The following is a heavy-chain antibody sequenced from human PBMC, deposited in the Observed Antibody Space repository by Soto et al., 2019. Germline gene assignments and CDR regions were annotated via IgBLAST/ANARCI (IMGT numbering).Heavy chain of an antibody. CDR1: GFSLTTDDVG. J-gene: IGHJ4*02. Sequence: SGPTLVNPTQTLTLTCTFSGFSLTTDDVGVGWIRQFPGKALDWLAVFYWDDDKRYSPSLKSRLTITKDTSKNQVFLTMSNMDPVDTATYYCAHTRYSISSFDYWGQGTLVTVSS. D-gene: IGHD6-6*01. CDR2: FYWDDDK. V-gene: IGHV2-5*02. CDR3: AHTRYSISSFDY.